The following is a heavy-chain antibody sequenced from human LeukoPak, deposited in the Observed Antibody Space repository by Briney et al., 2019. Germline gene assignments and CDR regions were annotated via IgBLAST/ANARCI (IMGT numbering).Heavy chain of an antibody. CDR3: ARDQTAGSSGYFDY. V-gene: IGHV3-33*01. CDR1: GFTFSSYG. Sequence: GGSLRLSCAASGFTFSSYGMHWVRQAPGKGLEWVAVIWYDGSNKYYADSVKGRLTISRDNSKNTLYLQMNSLRAEDTAVYYCARDQTAGSSGYFDYWGQGTLVTVSS. CDR2: IWYDGSNK. D-gene: IGHD6-6*01. J-gene: IGHJ4*02.